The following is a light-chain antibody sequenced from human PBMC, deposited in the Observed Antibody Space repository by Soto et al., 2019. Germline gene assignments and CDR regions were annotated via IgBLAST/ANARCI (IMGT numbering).Light chain of an antibody. CDR3: QQRGNRPPWT. Sequence: EIVMTQSPATLSVSPGERVTLSCRARQSVGSNLAWYQQTPGQAPRVVIYDASTRATVIPARFSGSGSGTDFTLTISSLEPEDVAVYYCQQRGNRPPWTFGQGTKVDNK. CDR2: DAS. V-gene: IGKV3-15*01. CDR1: QSVGSN. J-gene: IGKJ1*01.